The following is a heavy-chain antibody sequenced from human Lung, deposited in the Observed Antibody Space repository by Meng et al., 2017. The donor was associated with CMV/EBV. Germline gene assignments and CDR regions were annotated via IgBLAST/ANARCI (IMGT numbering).Heavy chain of an antibody. D-gene: IGHD3-16*01. Sequence: FSAFYWTWIRQTPGKGLEWFGEVNHSGRTNYNPSPKSRVTISVDTSKKQFSLRLTSVTAADTATYYCASESATSLGGRIYYDGMDVXGQGXTVTVSS. CDR3: ASESATSLGGRIYYDGMDV. CDR2: VNHSGRT. J-gene: IGHJ6*02. V-gene: IGHV4-34*01. CDR1: FSAFY.